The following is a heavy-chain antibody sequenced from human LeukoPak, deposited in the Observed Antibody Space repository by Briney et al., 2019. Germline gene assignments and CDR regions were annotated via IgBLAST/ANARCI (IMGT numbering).Heavy chain of an antibody. Sequence: PSETLSLTYAVSGGSISSGGYSRSWIRQPPGKGLEWIGYTYHSGSTYYNPSLKSRVTISVDRSKNQFSLKLSSVTAADTAVYYCARVKVAEYGMDVWGKGTTVTVSS. CDR3: ARVKVAEYGMDV. D-gene: IGHD2-15*01. J-gene: IGHJ6*04. CDR2: TYHSGST. V-gene: IGHV4-30-2*01. CDR1: GGSISSGGYS.